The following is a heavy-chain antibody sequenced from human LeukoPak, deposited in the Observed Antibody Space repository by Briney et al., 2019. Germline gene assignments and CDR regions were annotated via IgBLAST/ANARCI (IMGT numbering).Heavy chain of an antibody. J-gene: IGHJ5*02. CDR1: VYTFTSHG. Sequence: GASVKVSCKASVYTFTSHGISWVRQAPGQGLEWMGWISAYNGDTKYAQNLQGRVTLTTYTSTTTAYLELRSLRSDDTAVYYCARDPSNTSGWKTWFDPWGQGTLVTVSS. CDR2: ISAYNGDT. CDR3: ARDPSNTSGWKTWFDP. D-gene: IGHD6-19*01. V-gene: IGHV1-18*01.